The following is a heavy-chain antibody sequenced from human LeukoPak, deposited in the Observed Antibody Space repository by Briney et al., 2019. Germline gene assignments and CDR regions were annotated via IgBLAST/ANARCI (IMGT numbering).Heavy chain of an antibody. V-gene: IGHV1-18*01. CDR3: ARDSRTTYGDYYDGPDYYFDY. D-gene: IGHD4-17*01. CDR1: GYTFTSYG. J-gene: IGHJ4*02. Sequence: AASVKVSCKASGYTFTSYGISWVRQAPGQGLEWMGWISAYNGNTNYAQKLQGRVTMTTDTSTSTAYMELRSLRSDDTAVYYCARDSRTTYGDYYDGPDYYFDYWGQGTLVTVSS. CDR2: ISAYNGNT.